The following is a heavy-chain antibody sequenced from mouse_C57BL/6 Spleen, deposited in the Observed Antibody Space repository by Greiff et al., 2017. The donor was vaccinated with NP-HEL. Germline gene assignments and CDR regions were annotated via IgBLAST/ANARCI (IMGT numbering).Heavy chain of an antibody. CDR1: GYTFTTYP. V-gene: IGHV1-47*01. D-gene: IGHD2-4*01. Sequence: QVHVQQSGAELVKPGASVKMSCKASGYTFTTYPIEWMKQNHGKSLEWIGNFHPYNDDTKYNEKFKGKATLTVEKSSSTVYLELSRLTSDDSAVYYCARKGDYDEFFAYWGQGTLVTVSA. J-gene: IGHJ3*01. CDR2: FHPYNDDT. CDR3: ARKGDYDEFFAY.